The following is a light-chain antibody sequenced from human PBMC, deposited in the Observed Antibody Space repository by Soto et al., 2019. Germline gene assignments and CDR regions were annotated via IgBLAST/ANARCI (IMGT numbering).Light chain of an antibody. CDR2: EVS. V-gene: IGLV2-8*01. CDR3: SSYAGSNNYV. CDR1: SSDVGGYNY. J-gene: IGLJ1*01. Sequence: QSALTQPPSASGSPGQSVTISCTGTSSDVGGYNYVSWYQQHQGKAPKLMIYEVSKRPSGVPDRFSGSKSGNTASLTVSGLQAEDEADYYCSSYAGSNNYVCGTGTKVTVL.